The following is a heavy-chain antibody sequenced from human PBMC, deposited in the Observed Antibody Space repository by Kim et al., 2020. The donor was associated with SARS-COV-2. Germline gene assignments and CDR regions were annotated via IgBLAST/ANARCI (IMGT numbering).Heavy chain of an antibody. CDR2: IHYSGGT. V-gene: IGHV4-39*01. CDR1: GASIISSIYY. D-gene: IGHD1-26*01. CDR3: ARQVSGYSGRFDP. J-gene: IGHJ5*02. Sequence: SETLSLTCTVSGASIISSIYYWGWIRQPPGKGLEWIGTIHYSGGTYYNPSLRSRVTLFVDTSKNQFSLKMTSVTAADTAVYYCARQVSGYSGRFDPWGQGTLVTVSS.